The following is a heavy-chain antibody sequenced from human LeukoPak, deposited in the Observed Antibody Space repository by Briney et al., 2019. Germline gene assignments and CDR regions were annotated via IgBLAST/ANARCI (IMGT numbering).Heavy chain of an antibody. D-gene: IGHD1-26*01. CDR1: GGSFSSNG. Sequence: ASVKVSCKTSGGSFSSNGISWVRQAPGQGLEWMGGIIPIFGTANYAQKFQGRVTITADESTSTAYMELSSLRSEDTAVYYCARDRRVVGATKGTVGYFQHWGQGTLVTVSS. J-gene: IGHJ1*01. CDR2: IIPIFGTA. CDR3: ARDRRVVGATKGTVGYFQH. V-gene: IGHV1-69*13.